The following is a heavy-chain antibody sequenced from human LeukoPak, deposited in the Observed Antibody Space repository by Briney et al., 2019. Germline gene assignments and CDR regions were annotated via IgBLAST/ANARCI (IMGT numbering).Heavy chain of an antibody. D-gene: IGHD6-19*01. J-gene: IGHJ6*02. CDR2: IYSGGST. Sequence: GGSLRLSCAASGFTVSSNYMSWVRQAPGKGLEWVSVIYSGGSTYYADSVKGRFTISRDNSKNTLYLQMNSLRAEDTAVYYCARDGSGSSGWYYYYGMDVWGQGTTVTVSS. CDR1: GFTVSSNY. V-gene: IGHV3-53*01. CDR3: ARDGSGSSGWYYYYGMDV.